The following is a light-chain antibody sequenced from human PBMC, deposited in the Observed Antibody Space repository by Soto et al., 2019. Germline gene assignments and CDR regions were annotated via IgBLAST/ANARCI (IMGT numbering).Light chain of an antibody. CDR1: QSVSNNY. V-gene: IGKV3-20*01. CDR3: QQYGSSGT. J-gene: IGKJ1*01. Sequence: EIVLSQSSGTLSLSKGERATLSCRASQSVSNNYLAWYQQKPGQAPRLLIYGASNRATGIPDRFSGSGSGTDFTLTISSLEPEDFAVYYCQQYGSSGTFGQGTKVDI. CDR2: GAS.